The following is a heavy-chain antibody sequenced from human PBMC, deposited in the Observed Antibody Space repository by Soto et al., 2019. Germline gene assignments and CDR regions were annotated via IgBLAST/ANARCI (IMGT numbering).Heavy chain of an antibody. V-gene: IGHV1-3*01. D-gene: IGHD3-3*01. J-gene: IGHJ4*02. Sequence: ASVKVSCKASGYTFTSYAMHWVRQAPGQRLEWMGWINAGNGNTKYSQKFQGRVTITRDTSASTAYMELSSLRSEDTAVYYCARALGLWSGYPNWGQGTLVTVSS. CDR2: INAGNGNT. CDR3: ARALGLWSGYPN. CDR1: GYTFTSYA.